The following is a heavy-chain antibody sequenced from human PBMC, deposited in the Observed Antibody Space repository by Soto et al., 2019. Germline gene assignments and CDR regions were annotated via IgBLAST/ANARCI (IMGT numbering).Heavy chain of an antibody. Sequence: SVKVSCKASGYIFTDYFIHWVRRAPGQGLEWMGWIDPNSGDTSYAPKFQGRVTLTTDTSISTAYMELSSLRSDDPAVCYCARFPRVRGAPSNGMDVWGQGTRVTVS. CDR1: GYIFTDYF. CDR2: IDPNSGDT. CDR3: ARFPRVRGAPSNGMDV. J-gene: IGHJ6*02. V-gene: IGHV1-2*02. D-gene: IGHD3-10*01.